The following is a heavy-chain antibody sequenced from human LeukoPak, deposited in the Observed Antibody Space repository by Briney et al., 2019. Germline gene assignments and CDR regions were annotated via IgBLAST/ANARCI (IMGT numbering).Heavy chain of an antibody. CDR3: ARSAAVAAAPVDN. V-gene: IGHV1-18*01. J-gene: IGHJ4*02. CDR2: VSAYNGNT. Sequence: ASVKVSCKASGYTFTSYGISWVRQAPGQGLEWMGWVSAYNGNTNYAKKFQGRVTMTTDTSSSTAYMELRSLRFDDTAVYYCARSAAVAAAPVDNWGQGTLVTVSS. D-gene: IGHD2-15*01. CDR1: GYTFTSYG.